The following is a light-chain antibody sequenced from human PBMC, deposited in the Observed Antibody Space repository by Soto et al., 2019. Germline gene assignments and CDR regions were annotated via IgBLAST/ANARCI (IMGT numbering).Light chain of an antibody. CDR1: SRHTNYA. V-gene: IGLV4-69*01. CDR3: LTWGPGIWV. J-gene: IGLJ3*02. Sequence: QHVLTQSPSASASLGASVKLTCSLSSRHTNYAIAWHQVQPEKGPRYLMKINSDGRHIKGDGIPDRFSGSSSGAERYLTISSLRSEDEADYYCLTWGPGIWVFGGGTKLTVL. CDR2: INSDGRH.